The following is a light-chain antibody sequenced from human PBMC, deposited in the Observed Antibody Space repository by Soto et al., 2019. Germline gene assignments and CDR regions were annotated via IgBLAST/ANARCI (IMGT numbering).Light chain of an antibody. J-gene: IGLJ1*01. CDR1: SSDVGAYNY. CDR3: SSYTNINTRACV. V-gene: IGLV2-14*01. CDR2: EVS. Sequence: QSALTQPASVSGSPGQSITISCSGTSSDVGAYNYVSWYQHHPVKAPKLMIYEVSNRPSGVSDRFSGSRSGNTASLTISGLQAEDESEYYCSSYTNINTRACVFGTGTKVTVL.